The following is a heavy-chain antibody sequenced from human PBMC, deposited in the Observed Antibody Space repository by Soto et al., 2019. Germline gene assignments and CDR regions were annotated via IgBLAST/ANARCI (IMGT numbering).Heavy chain of an antibody. CDR3: ARVSRP. CDR1: GGSISSGGYS. V-gene: IGHV4-30-2*01. CDR2: IYHSGST. J-gene: IGHJ5*02. Sequence: SETLSLTCAVSGGSISSGGYSWSWIRQPPGKGLEWIGYIYHSGSTYYNPSLKSRVTISVDRSKNQFSLKLSSVTAADTAVYYFARVSRPWGQGTLVTVSS.